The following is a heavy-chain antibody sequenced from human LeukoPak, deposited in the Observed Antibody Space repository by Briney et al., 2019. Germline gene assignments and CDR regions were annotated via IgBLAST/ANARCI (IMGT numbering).Heavy chain of an antibody. D-gene: IGHD3-10*01. J-gene: IGHJ4*02. V-gene: IGHV3-23*01. Sequence: PGGSLRLSCAASGFTFSSYAMSWVRQAPGKGLEWVSAISGSGGSTYYADSVKGRFTISRDNSKNTLYLQMNSLRAEDTAVYYCAKKGTYGSGSYYIDYWGQGTLVTVSS. CDR3: AKKGTYGSGSYYIDY. CDR2: ISGSGGST. CDR1: GFTFSSYA.